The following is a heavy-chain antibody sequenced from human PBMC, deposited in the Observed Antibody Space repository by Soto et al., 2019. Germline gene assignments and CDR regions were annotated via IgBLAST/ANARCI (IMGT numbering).Heavy chain of an antibody. CDR3: ARGRYCTNGVCYTPDP. J-gene: IGHJ5*02. V-gene: IGHV1-18*04. CDR1: GYTFTSYG. CDR2: ISAYNGNT. Sequence: ASVKVSCKASGYTFTSYGISWVRQAPGQGLEWMGWISAYNGNTNYAQKLQGRVTMTTDTSTSTAYMELRSLRSDDTAVYYCARGRYCTNGVCYTPDPWGQGTLVTVSS. D-gene: IGHD2-8*01.